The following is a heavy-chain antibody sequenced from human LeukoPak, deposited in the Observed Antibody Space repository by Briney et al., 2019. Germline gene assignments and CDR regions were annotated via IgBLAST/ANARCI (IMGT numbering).Heavy chain of an antibody. D-gene: IGHD3-10*01. CDR2: IYHSGST. CDR3: ARESHSGSGGSFGY. V-gene: IGHV4-4*02. Sequence: SGTLSLTCAVSGGSISSSTWWSWLRQPPGKGLERTGEIYHSGSTNYNPSLKSRVTISVDKSKNQFSLKLSSVTAADTAVYYCARESHSGSGGSFGYWGQGTLVTVSS. CDR1: GGSISSSTW. J-gene: IGHJ4*02.